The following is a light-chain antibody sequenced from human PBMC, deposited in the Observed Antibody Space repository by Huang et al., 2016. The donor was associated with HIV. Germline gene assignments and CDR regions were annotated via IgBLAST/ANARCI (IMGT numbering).Light chain of an antibody. V-gene: IGKV3-15*01. CDR2: GAS. J-gene: IGKJ1*01. Sequence: EIVMTQSPATLSVSPGERATLSCRASQSVSSNLAWYQQKPGQGPRLLIFGASTRATGIPSRFSGSGSGTEFTLTISSLQSEDFAVYYCQQYNNWPPWTVGQGTKVEIK. CDR3: QQYNNWPPWT. CDR1: QSVSSN.